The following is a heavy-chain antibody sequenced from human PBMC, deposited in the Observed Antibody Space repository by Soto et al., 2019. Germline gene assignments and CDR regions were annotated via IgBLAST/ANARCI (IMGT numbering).Heavy chain of an antibody. CDR3: ARAHYDILTGYSLNWLDP. CDR1: GYTFTSYD. V-gene: IGHV1-8*01. Sequence: ASVKVSCKASGYTFTSYDINWVRQATGQGLEWMGWMNPNSGNTAYAQKFQGRVTMTRNTSISTAYMELSSLRSEDTAVYYCARAHYDILTGYSLNWLDPWGQGTLVTVSS. CDR2: MNPNSGNT. J-gene: IGHJ5*02. D-gene: IGHD3-9*01.